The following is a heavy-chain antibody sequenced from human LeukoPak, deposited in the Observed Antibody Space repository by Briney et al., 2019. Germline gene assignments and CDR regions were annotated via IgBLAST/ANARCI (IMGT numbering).Heavy chain of an antibody. D-gene: IGHD3-10*01. CDR2: ISSSSSYI. J-gene: IGHJ4*02. CDR3: ARDLEAYGSGSYYFDY. CDR1: GFTLSSYS. Sequence: GGSLRLSCAASGFTLSSYSMNWVRQAPGKGLEWVSSISSSSSYIYYADSVKGRFTISRDNAKNSLYLQMNSLRAEDTAVYYCARDLEAYGSGSYYFDYWGQGTLVTVSS. V-gene: IGHV3-21*01.